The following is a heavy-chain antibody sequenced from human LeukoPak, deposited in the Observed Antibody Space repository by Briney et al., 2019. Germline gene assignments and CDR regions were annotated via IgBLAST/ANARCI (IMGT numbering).Heavy chain of an antibody. CDR3: ARHPSPQLHHFDY. D-gene: IGHD2-2*01. J-gene: IGHJ4*02. CDR2: INPTGDST. V-gene: IGHV1-46*01. Sequence: GASVKVSCKASGYTFTSYYMHWVRQAPGQGLEWMGIINPTGDSTTYAQKFQGRVTMTRDTSTNTVYMELSSLGSDDTAVYYCARHPSPQLHHFDYWGQGTLVTVSS. CDR1: GYTFTSYY.